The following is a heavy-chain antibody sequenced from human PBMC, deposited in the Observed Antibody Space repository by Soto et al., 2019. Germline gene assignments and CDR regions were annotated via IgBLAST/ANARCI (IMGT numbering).Heavy chain of an antibody. CDR1: GFTFSAYA. CDR3: ARQDYSTTWYPNY. D-gene: IGHD6-13*01. CDR2: ISGSAGAT. V-gene: IGHV3-23*01. Sequence: GSLRLSCAASGFTFSAYAMTWVRQAPGKGLEWVSVISGSAGATYYADSVKGRFTISRDNSKNTLYLQMNSLRAEDTAVYYCARQDYSTTWYPNYWGQGTLVTVSS. J-gene: IGHJ4*02.